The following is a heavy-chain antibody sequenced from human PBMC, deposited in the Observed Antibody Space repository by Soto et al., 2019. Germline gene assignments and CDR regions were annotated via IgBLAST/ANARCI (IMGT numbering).Heavy chain of an antibody. CDR1: GYPVTAYY. V-gene: IGHV1-2*02. D-gene: IGHD3-3*01. CDR3: ARGGGVGVAGSAAFDM. J-gene: IGHJ3*02. CDR2: INPATGAA. Sequence: QLHLVQSGAVVKKPGASVTVSCSASGYPVTAYYMHWVRQAPGRGLEWMGGINPATGAAKYTQTFQGRVTVTRDTATWTGFMALSGLTSKYAAVFYGARGGGVGVAGSAAFDMWGQGTLVTVSS.